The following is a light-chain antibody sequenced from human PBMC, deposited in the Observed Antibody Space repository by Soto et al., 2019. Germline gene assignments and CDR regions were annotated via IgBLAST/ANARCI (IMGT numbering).Light chain of an antibody. V-gene: IGKV3-20*01. CDR3: QQYGRSPWT. CDR1: QTISSSY. J-gene: IGKJ1*01. Sequence: EIVLTQSPGTLSLSPGERATLPCRASQTISSSYLAWYQQKPGQAPRLLIYGASSRATGIPDRFSVSGSGTDFNLTISRLEPEDFAVYYCQQYGRSPWTFGQGTKVDIK. CDR2: GAS.